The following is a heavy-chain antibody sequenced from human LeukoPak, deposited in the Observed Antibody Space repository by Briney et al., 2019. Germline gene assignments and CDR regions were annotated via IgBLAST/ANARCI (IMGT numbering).Heavy chain of an antibody. J-gene: IGHJ6*03. CDR2: IRQDESER. D-gene: IGHD3-10*01. V-gene: IGHV3-7*01. CDR3: ARLSAYYYGSYFYYYMDV. Sequence: GGSLRLSCEGSGFSFSSYWMTWVRQLPGKGPEWVANIRQDESERYFADSVKGRFTISRDNAKKSVYLHMSSLRAEDTALYYCARLSAYYYGSYFYYYMDVWGRGTTVTVSS. CDR1: GFSFSSYW.